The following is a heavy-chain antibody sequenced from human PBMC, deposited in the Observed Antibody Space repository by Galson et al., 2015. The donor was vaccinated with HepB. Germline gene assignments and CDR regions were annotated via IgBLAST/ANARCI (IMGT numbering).Heavy chain of an antibody. CDR1: GYRFADYW. D-gene: IGHD2-15*01. CDR3: AVGHCSGGGCPVAYGDAGAFDV. Sequence: QSGAEVKKPGESLRISCKGSGYRFADYWVSWVRQTPGKGLEWMGRVDPEDSYAGYNPSFEGRVTMSTDKSINTAYLQWSSLKASDTAMYYCAVGHCSGGGCPVAYGDAGAFDVWGQGIMVIVSS. J-gene: IGHJ3*01. CDR2: VDPEDSYA. V-gene: IGHV5-10-1*01.